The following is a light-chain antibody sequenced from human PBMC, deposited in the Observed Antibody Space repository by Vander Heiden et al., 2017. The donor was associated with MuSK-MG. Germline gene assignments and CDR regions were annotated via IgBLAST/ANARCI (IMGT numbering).Light chain of an antibody. J-gene: IGKJ5*01. CDR2: KAS. CDR1: QSISSW. CDR3: QQYNSYSIT. V-gene: IGKV1-5*03. Sequence: DIQMTQSPSTLSASVGDRVTITCRASQSISSWLAWYQQKPGTAPKLLIYKASNLESGVPSRFSGSGSGTEFTLTISSLQPDDLATYYCQQYNSYSITFGQGTRLEIK.